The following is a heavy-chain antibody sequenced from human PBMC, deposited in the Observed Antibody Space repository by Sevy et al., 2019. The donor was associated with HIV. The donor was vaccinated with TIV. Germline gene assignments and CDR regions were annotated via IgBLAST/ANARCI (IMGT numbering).Heavy chain of an antibody. CDR3: AREEQQQSYSYYYYMDV. CDR1: GFTFSDYY. CDR2: ISSSGSTI. J-gene: IGHJ6*03. V-gene: IGHV3-11*01. Sequence: GGSLRLSCAASGFTFSDYYMSWIRQAPGKGLEWVSYISSSGSTIYYADSVKGRFTISRDNAKNSLYLQMNSLRAEDTAVYYCAREEQQQSYSYYYYMDVWRKGTTVTVSS. D-gene: IGHD6-13*01.